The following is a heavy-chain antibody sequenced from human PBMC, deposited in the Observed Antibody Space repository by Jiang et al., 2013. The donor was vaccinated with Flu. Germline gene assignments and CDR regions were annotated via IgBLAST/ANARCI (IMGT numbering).Heavy chain of an antibody. CDR2: IYPGDSDT. V-gene: IGHV5-51*01. Sequence: IAWVRQMPGKGLEWMGIIYPGDSDTRYSPSFQGLVTISADKSISTAYLQWRSLKASDTAIYYCARPEVCSGGICYPHYFDSWAQGTLVTVSS. CDR3: ARPEVCSGGICYPHYFDS. D-gene: IGHD2-15*01. J-gene: IGHJ4*02.